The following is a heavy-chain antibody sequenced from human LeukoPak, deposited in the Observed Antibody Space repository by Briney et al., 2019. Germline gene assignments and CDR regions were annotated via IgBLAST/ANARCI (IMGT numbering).Heavy chain of an antibody. CDR1: GYTFTGYY. J-gene: IGHJ4*02. CDR3: ARGGYSSGLGIVTY. V-gene: IGHV1-2*02. D-gene: IGHD5-18*01. Sequence: ASVKVSCKASGYTFTGYYIHWVRQAPGQGLEWMGWINPNGGGTNYAQKFQGRVTMTRYTSITTAYMELSRLRSDDTAVYYCARGGYSSGLGIVTYWGQGTLVTVSS. CDR2: INPNGGGT.